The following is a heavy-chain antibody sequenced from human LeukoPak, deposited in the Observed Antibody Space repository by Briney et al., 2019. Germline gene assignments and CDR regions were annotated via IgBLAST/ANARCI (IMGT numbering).Heavy chain of an antibody. CDR1: GGSFSGYY. CDR2: INHSGST. Sequence: SETLSLTCAVYGGSFSGYYWSWIRQPPGKGLEWIGEINHSGSTNYNPSLKSRVTISVDTSKNQFSLKLSSVTAADTAVYYCARVDRDYYDSSGYRFDYWGQGTLVTVSS. J-gene: IGHJ4*02. D-gene: IGHD3-22*01. CDR3: ARVDRDYYDSSGYRFDY. V-gene: IGHV4-34*01.